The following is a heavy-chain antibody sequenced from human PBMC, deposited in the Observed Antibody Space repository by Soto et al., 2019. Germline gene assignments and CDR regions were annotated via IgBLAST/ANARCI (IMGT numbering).Heavy chain of an antibody. D-gene: IGHD6-6*01. CDR3: ARVKAARPGFNNWFDP. J-gene: IGHJ5*02. Sequence: SETLSLTCTVSGGSISSGDYYWSWIRQPPGKGLEWIGYIYYSGSTYYNPSLKSRVTISVDTSKNQFSLKLSSVTAADTAVYYCARVKAARPGFNNWFDPWGQGTLVTVSS. V-gene: IGHV4-30-4*01. CDR2: IYYSGST. CDR1: GGSISSGDYY.